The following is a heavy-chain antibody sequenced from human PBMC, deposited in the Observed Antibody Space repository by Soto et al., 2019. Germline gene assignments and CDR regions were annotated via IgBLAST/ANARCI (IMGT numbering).Heavy chain of an antibody. J-gene: IGHJ4*02. V-gene: IGHV1-3*01. CDR1: VYTFTSYA. CDR3: ARSHIVPRLFMYPYDS. D-gene: IGHD6-6*01. Sequence: APVKVSCKASVYTFTSYAMHWVRQAPGQRLEWMGWINAGNGNTKYSQKFQGRVTITRDTSASTAYMELSSLRSEDTAVYYCARSHIVPRLFMYPYDSWGQGTLVTVSS. CDR2: INAGNGNT.